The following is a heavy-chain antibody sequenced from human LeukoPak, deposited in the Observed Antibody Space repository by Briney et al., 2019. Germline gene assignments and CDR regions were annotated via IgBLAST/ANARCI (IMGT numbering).Heavy chain of an antibody. CDR3: AKAKPILGSSRRPYFDY. D-gene: IGHD6-6*01. J-gene: IGHJ4*02. CDR2: IWYDGSNK. Sequence: GXSLRLSCAASGFTFSSYGMQWVRQAPGKGREWVAVIWYDGSNKYYADSVKGRYTISRDNYKKTLYMKMNRQRAEDTAVYYCAKAKPILGSSRRPYFDYWGQGTLVTVSS. V-gene: IGHV3-33*06. CDR1: GFTFSSYG.